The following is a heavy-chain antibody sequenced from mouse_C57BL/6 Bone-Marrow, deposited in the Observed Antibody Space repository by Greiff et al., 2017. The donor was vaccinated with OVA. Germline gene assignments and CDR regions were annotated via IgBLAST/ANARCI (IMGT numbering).Heavy chain of an antibody. V-gene: IGHV1-50*01. J-gene: IGHJ2*01. Sequence: QVQLKQPGTELVKPGASVKLSCKASGYTFTSYWMQWVKQRPGQGLEWIGEIDPSDSYTNYNQKFKGKATLTVDTSSSTAYMQLSSLTSEDSAVYYCARGRLRRGGFGYWGQGTTLTVSS. CDR1: GYTFTSYW. CDR2: IDPSDSYT. D-gene: IGHD2-4*01. CDR3: ARGRLRRGGFGY.